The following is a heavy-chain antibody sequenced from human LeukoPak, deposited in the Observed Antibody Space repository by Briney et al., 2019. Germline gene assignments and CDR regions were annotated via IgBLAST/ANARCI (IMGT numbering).Heavy chain of an antibody. CDR3: GREPPESYHFDY. CDR2: IKVSGGRT. Sequence: ASVKVSCKASGYTFSGFYVHWVRQAPGQGLEWMGIIKVSGGRTDYAQKFQGRVTMTRDMSTSTVYMELSNLRSEDTAVYYGGREPPESYHFDYWGQGTPVNGSS. V-gene: IGHV1-46*01. D-gene: IGHD2-2*01. CDR1: GYTFSGFY. J-gene: IGHJ4*02.